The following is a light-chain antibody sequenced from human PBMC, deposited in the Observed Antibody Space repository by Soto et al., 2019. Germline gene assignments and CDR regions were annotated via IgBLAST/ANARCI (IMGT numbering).Light chain of an antibody. CDR1: SAYSKFA. Sequence: QPVLTQSPSASASLGASVKLTCTLSSAYSKFAIAWHQQQPEKGPRFLMKLKSDGSHSKGDGIPDRFSGSSSGAERYLTISSLQSEDEADYYCQTWGTGIRVFGGGTKLTVL. V-gene: IGLV4-69*01. CDR3: QTWGTGIRV. J-gene: IGLJ2*01. CDR2: LKSDGSH.